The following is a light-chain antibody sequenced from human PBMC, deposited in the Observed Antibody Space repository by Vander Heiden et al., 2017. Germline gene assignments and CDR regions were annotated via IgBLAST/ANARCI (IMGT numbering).Light chain of an antibody. CDR2: DAS. CDR3: QQDDNLPPST. Sequence: DIQMTPSPSSLSASVGDRVTITCQASQDISNYLNWYQQKPGKAPKLLIYDASNLETGDPSRFSGSGYGTDFTVTISSRQPEDIATYYCQQDDNLPPSTFGQGTKLEIK. V-gene: IGKV1-33*01. J-gene: IGKJ2*01. CDR1: QDISNY.